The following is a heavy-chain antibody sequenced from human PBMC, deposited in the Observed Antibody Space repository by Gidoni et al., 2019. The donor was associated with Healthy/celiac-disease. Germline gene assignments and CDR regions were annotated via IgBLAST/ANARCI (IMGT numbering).Heavy chain of an antibody. CDR1: GFTFSTAW. V-gene: IGHV3-15*01. D-gene: IGHD2-2*01. CDR3: TAQPVVVPAATYAFDI. J-gene: IGHJ3*02. Sequence: EVQLVESGGGLVKPGGSLRLSCAASGFTFSTAWLGWVRQAPGKGLEWGGRMKRKTDGGTTDYAAPVKGRFTISRDDSKNTLYLQMNSLKTEDTAVYYCTAQPVVVPAATYAFDIWGQGTMVTVSS. CDR2: MKRKTDGGTT.